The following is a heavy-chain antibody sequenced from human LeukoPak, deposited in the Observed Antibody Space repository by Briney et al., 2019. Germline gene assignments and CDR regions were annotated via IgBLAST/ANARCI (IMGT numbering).Heavy chain of an antibody. CDR1: RAALSSGSYY. CDR3: AGVTTGGYYNC. J-gene: IGHJ4*02. V-gene: IGHV4-61*02. CDR2: IYTSGST. D-gene: IGHD3-22*01. Sequence: SETRSLTCTVPRAALSSGSYYWSWIRQPAGKGLEWLGRIYTSGSTNYNPSLKSRVTISVDTSKNQFPLKLSSVTAADTAVYYCAGVTTGGYYNCWGQGTLVSVFS.